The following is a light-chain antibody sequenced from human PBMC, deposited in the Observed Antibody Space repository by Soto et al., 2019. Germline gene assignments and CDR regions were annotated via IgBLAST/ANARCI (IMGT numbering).Light chain of an antibody. V-gene: IGKV1-5*01. Sequence: IQMTQSPSTLSASVGDRVTITCRASQSISTYLAWYQQKPGKAPNLLIYDASRRESGVPSRFSGSGSETDFTFTISGLQPDDFATYYCQEYNRYSSSTFGQGTKVEV. J-gene: IGKJ1*01. CDR1: QSISTY. CDR2: DAS. CDR3: QEYNRYSSST.